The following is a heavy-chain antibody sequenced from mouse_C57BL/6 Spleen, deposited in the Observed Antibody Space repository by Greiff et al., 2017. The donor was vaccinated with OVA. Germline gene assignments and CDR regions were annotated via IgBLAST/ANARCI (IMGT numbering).Heavy chain of an antibody. CDR2: IWRGGST. Sequence: VQLQQSGPGLVQPSQSLSITCTVSGFSLTSYGVHWVRQSPGKGLEWLGVIWRGGSTDYNAAFMSRLSITKDNSKSQVFFKMNSLQADDTAIYYCAKDHYYGSSYYAMDYWGQGTSVTVSS. V-gene: IGHV2-5*01. J-gene: IGHJ4*01. CDR1: GFSLTSYG. CDR3: AKDHYYGSSYYAMDY. D-gene: IGHD1-1*01.